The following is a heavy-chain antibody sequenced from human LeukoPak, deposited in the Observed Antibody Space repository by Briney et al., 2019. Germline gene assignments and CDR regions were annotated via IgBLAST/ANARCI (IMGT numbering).Heavy chain of an antibody. D-gene: IGHD3-22*01. V-gene: IGHV1-2*02. CDR1: GYIFTGYY. J-gene: IGHJ5*02. CDR3: ARVPRVVKYTSGGGHWFDP. Sequence: GASVKVSCKASGYIFTGYYIHWVRQAPGQGLEWIGWINPNSGATNYAQKFQGRVTMTRDTSISTAYMELSSLRSDDTALYYCARVPRVVKYTSGGGHWFDPWGQGTLVTVSS. CDR2: INPNSGAT.